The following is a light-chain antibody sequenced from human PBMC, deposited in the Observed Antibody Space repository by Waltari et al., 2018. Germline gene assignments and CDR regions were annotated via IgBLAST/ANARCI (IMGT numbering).Light chain of an antibody. CDR3: AAWDDSLTAWV. V-gene: IGLV1-44*01. CDR1: SSTTASTI. J-gene: IGLJ3*02. CDR2: TNN. Sequence: QSVLTQPPSASGTPGQRVTLPCSGRSSTTASTIVTWYQQPPGTAPKLLIYTNNQRPAGVPDRFSGSKSGTSASLAISGLQSEDEADYHCAAWDDSLTAWVFGGGTKLTVL.